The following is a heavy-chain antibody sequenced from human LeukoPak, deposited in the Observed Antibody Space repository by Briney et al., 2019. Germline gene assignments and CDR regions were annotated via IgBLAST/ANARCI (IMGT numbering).Heavy chain of an antibody. CDR2: ISGSGGST. V-gene: IGHV3-23*01. Sequence: PGGSLRLSCAASGFTFSSYAMSWVRQAPGKGLEWVSAISGSGGSTYYADSVKGRFTISRDNSKNTLYLQMNSLRAEDTAVYYCAKDRPYYDFWSGYYNNNYYYYGMDVWGQGTTVTVSS. CDR1: GFTFSSYA. J-gene: IGHJ6*02. D-gene: IGHD3-3*01. CDR3: AKDRPYYDFWSGYYNNNYYYYGMDV.